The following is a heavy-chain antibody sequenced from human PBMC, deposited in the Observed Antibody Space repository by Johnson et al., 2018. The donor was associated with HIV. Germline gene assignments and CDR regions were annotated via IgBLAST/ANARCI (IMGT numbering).Heavy chain of an antibody. Sequence: QVQLVESGGSVVRPGGSLRLSCAASGFTFSSYGMHWVRQAPGKGLAWVAVISYDGGDKSYADSVAGRFTISRDNSKNTLYLQMNSLRAEDTAVYYCARRKIAAAGRDAFDIWGQGTMVTVSS. CDR1: GFTFSSYG. CDR3: ARRKIAAAGRDAFDI. CDR2: ISYDGGDK. J-gene: IGHJ3*02. D-gene: IGHD6-13*01. V-gene: IGHV3-30*03.